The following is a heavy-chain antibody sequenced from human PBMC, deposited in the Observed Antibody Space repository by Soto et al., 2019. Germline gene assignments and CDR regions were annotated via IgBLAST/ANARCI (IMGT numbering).Heavy chain of an antibody. Sequence: ASVKVSCKASGYTFTSYGISWVRQAPGQGLEWMGWISAYNGNTNYAQKLQGRVTMTTDTSTSTAYMELRSLRSDDTAVYYCPRDRKDCRGGSCPTPYYYSYYGMDVWGQGTSITFSS. D-gene: IGHD2-15*01. CDR1: GYTFTSYG. V-gene: IGHV1-18*04. CDR3: PRDRKDCRGGSCPTPYYYSYYGMDV. CDR2: ISAYNGNT. J-gene: IGHJ6*02.